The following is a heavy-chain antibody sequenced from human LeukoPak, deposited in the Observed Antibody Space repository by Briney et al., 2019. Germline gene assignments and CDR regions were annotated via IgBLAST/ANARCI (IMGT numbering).Heavy chain of an antibody. Sequence: SETLSLTCTVSGGSISNYYWSWIRQPPGKGLEWIGTIYYSGSTYYNPSLKSRVTISEDTSKNQFSLKLSSVTAADTAVYYCARPAYGSGSYSGFDYWGQGTLVTVSS. J-gene: IGHJ4*02. CDR3: ARPAYGSGSYSGFDY. CDR2: IYYSGST. CDR1: GGSISNYY. D-gene: IGHD3-10*01. V-gene: IGHV4-39*01.